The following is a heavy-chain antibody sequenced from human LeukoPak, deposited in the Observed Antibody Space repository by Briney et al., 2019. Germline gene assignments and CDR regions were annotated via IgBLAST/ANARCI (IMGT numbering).Heavy chain of an antibody. Sequence: GGSLRLSCVASGFTFRSYAIHWVRQALGKGLEWVAVISFDGSNKYYSDSMEGRFTISRDNSKNTLYLQMNSLRAEDTAVYHCARDLGTAFDIWGQGTMVTVSS. J-gene: IGHJ3*02. CDR3: ARDLGTAFDI. CDR1: GFTFRSYA. D-gene: IGHD1-1*01. V-gene: IGHV3-30*04. CDR2: ISFDGSNK.